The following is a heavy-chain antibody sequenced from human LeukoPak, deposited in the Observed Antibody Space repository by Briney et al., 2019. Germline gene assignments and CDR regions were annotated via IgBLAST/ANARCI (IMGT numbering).Heavy chain of an antibody. CDR1: RLTFNHYA. CDR2: ISASGATT. D-gene: IGHD4-11*01. Sequence: GESLRLSCGACRLTFNHYAMTWVRQAPGKGLEWVSSISASGATTYYADSVKGRFTISRDNSKNTVSLQMSSLRAEDTAVLYCSTDRRAYSDQTDFWGQGTLVAVSS. CDR3: STDRRAYSDQTDF. J-gene: IGHJ4*02. V-gene: IGHV3-23*01.